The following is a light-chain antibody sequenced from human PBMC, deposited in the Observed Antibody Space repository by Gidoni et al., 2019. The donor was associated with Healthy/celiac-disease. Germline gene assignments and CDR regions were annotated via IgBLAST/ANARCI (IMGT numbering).Light chain of an antibody. CDR3: QQYGSSPPRLT. Sequence: EIVLTQSPGTLSLSPGERATLSCRASQSVSSSYLAWYQQKPGQAPRLLIYGASSRDTGIPERFSGSGSGTDFTLTISRLEPEDFAVYYCQQYGSSPPRLTFGGGTKVEIK. V-gene: IGKV3-20*01. CDR1: QSVSSSY. J-gene: IGKJ4*01. CDR2: GAS.